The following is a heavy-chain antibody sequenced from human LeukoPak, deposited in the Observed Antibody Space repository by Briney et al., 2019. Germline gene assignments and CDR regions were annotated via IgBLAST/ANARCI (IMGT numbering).Heavy chain of an antibody. D-gene: IGHD3-9*01. CDR3: AKGGRLRYFDDRVGYYGMDV. Sequence: PGGSLGLSCAASGFTFSSYAMTWVRQAPGKGLEWVSAISGSGGSTYYADSVKGRFTISRDNSRNTLYLQMNSLRAEDTAVYYCAKGGRLRYFDDRVGYYGMDVWGQGTTVTVSS. J-gene: IGHJ6*02. CDR1: GFTFSSYA. CDR2: ISGSGGST. V-gene: IGHV3-23*01.